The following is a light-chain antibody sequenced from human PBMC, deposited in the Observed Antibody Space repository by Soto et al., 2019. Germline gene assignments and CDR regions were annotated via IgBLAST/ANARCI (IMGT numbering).Light chain of an antibody. CDR3: HQYGSSPFT. CDR1: QSVGSN. V-gene: IGKV3-15*01. J-gene: IGKJ3*01. Sequence: ERVMTQSPATLSVSPGERATLSCRASQSVGSNLAWYQQKPGQAPRLLIFGASSRATGVPARFSGSGSGTEFTLTINSLQSEDSAVYYCHQYGSSPFTFGPGTKVDNK. CDR2: GAS.